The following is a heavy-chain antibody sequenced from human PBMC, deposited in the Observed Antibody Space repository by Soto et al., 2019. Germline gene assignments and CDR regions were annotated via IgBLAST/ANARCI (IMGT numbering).Heavy chain of an antibody. CDR1: GGSFSGYY. V-gene: IGHV4-34*01. CDR2: INHSGST. D-gene: IGHD1-26*01. J-gene: IGHJ6*02. Sequence: QVQLQQWGAGLLKPSETLSLTCAVYGGSFSGYYWSWIRQPPGKGLEWIGEINHSGSTNYNPSLKSRVTISVDTSKNQFSLKLSSVTAADTAVYYCARGPPTPSYDGYYYYGMDVWGQGTTVTVSS. CDR3: ARGPPTPSYDGYYYYGMDV.